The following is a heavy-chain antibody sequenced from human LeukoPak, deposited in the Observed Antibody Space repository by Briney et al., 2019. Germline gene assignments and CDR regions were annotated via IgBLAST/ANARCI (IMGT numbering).Heavy chain of an antibody. V-gene: IGHV3-23*01. CDR2: ISGSGSSA. J-gene: IGHJ3*01. D-gene: IGHD6-13*01. Sequence: GGSLRLSCAASGFTFTDYYMSWIRQAPGKGLEWVSSISGSGSSAYFADSVKGRFTISRDNSKNTLNLQMNSLRAEDTAIYYCAKAYLNSGAAAGNDAFDVWGQGTMITVSS. CDR3: AKAYLNSGAAAGNDAFDV. CDR1: GFTFTDYY.